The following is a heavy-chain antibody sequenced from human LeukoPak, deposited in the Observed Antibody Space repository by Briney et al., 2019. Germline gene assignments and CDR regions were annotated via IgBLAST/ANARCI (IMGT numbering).Heavy chain of an antibody. V-gene: IGHV1-18*01. CDR2: ISAYNGNT. J-gene: IGHJ4*02. Sequence: ASVKVSCKASGYTLTSYAMNWVRPAPGQGLEWMAWISAYNGNTNYAQKLQGRVTMTTDTSTSTAYMELRSLRSDDTAVYYCARDCITGTTPPRYWGQGTLVTVSS. D-gene: IGHD1-20*01. CDR1: GYTLTSYA. CDR3: ARDCITGTTPPRY.